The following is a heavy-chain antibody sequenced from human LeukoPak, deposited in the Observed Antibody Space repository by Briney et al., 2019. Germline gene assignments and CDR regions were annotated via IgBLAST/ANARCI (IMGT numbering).Heavy chain of an antibody. CDR2: INPNSGGT. V-gene: IGHV1-2*02. J-gene: IGHJ4*02. Sequence: ASVKVSCKASGYTFTGYYMHWVRQAPGQGLEWMGWINPNSGGTNHAQKFQGRVTMTRDTSISTAYMDLSRLTSDDTAVYYCARAIIAAGDYWGQGTLVTVSS. CDR3: ARAIIAAGDY. CDR1: GYTFTGYY. D-gene: IGHD6-25*01.